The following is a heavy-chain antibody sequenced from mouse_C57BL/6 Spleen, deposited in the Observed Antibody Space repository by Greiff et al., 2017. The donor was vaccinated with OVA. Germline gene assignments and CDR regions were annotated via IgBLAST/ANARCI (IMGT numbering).Heavy chain of an antibody. CDR2: INPSSGYT. V-gene: IGHV1-7*01. CDR1: GYTFTSYW. J-gene: IGHJ2*01. Sequence: VKLQESGAELAKPGASVKLSCKASGYTFTSYWMHWVKQRPGQGLDWIGYINPSSGYTKYNQKFKDKATLTADKSSSTAYMQLSSLTYEDSAVYYCSRRFITTVVAEYYCDYWGQGTTLTVSS. D-gene: IGHD1-1*01. CDR3: SRRFITTVVAEYYCDY.